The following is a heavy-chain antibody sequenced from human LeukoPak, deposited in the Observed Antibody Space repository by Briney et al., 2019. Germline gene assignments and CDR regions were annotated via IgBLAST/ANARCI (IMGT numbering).Heavy chain of an antibody. CDR3: ATLGEPFDY. Sequence: SQTLSLTCTVSGGSISSGGYYWSWLRQPPGKGLEWIGYIYHSGSTYYNPSLKSRVTISVDRSKNQFSLKLSSVTAADTAVYYCATLGEPFDYWGQGTLVTVSS. CDR2: IYHSGST. V-gene: IGHV4-30-2*01. D-gene: IGHD1-14*01. J-gene: IGHJ4*02. CDR1: GGSISSGGYY.